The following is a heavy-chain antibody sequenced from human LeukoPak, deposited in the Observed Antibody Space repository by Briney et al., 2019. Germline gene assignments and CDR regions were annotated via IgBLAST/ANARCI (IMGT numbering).Heavy chain of an antibody. CDR1: GGTFSSYA. Sequence: ASVKVSCKASGGTFSSYAISWVRQATGQGLEWMGWMNPNSGNTGYAQKFQGRVTITRNTSISTAYMELSSLRSEDTAVYYCARGSPFQHWGQGTLVTVSS. CDR2: MNPNSGNT. V-gene: IGHV1-8*03. CDR3: ARGSPFQH. J-gene: IGHJ1*01.